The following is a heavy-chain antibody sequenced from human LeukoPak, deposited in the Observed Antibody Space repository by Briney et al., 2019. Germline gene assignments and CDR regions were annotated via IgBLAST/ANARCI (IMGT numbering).Heavy chain of an antibody. CDR2: INPNSGGT. CDR1: GYTFTGYY. Sequence: ASVKVSCKASGYTFTGYYMHWVRQAPGQGLEWMGRINPNSGGTNYAQKFQGRVTMTRDTSTSTVYMELSSLRSGDTAVYYCARDHGRAIPYNWFDPWGQGTLVTVSS. CDR3: ARDHGRAIPYNWFDP. V-gene: IGHV1-2*06. J-gene: IGHJ5*02.